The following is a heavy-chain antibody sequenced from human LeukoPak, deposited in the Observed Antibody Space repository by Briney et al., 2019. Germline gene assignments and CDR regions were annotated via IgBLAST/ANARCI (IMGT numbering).Heavy chain of an antibody. V-gene: IGHV3-7*03. CDR2: IKQDGSEK. CDR1: EFTFSSYW. Sequence: GGSLRLSCAASEFTFSSYWMSWVRQASGKGLEWVANIKQDGSEKYYVDSVKGRFTISRDNAKSSLYLQMNSLRAEDTAVYYCARADGDGGYYYYYGMDVWGKGTTVTVSS. J-gene: IGHJ6*04. CDR3: ARADGDGGYYYYYGMDV. D-gene: IGHD4-17*01.